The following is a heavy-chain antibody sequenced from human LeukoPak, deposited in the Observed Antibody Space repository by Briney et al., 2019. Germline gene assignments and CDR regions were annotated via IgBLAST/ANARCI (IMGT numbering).Heavy chain of an antibody. CDR2: IYYSGST. CDR1: GGSISSSSYH. V-gene: IGHV4-39*07. D-gene: IGHD2/OR15-2a*01. J-gene: IGHJ4*02. CDR3: ARSTGTSMPYYFDY. Sequence: SETLSLTCTVSGGSISSSSYHWGWIRQPPGKGLEWIGSIYYSGSTYYSPSFRSRVTISLDTSKNQFSLELSSVTAADSAVYYCARSTGTSMPYYFDYWGQGTLVAVSS.